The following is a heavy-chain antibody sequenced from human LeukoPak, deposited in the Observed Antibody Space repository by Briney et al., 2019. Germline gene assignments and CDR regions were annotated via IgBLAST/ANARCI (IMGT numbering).Heavy chain of an antibody. CDR3: ASTRTGGYYDSSGYYRNLWGY. CDR1: GGSFSGYY. J-gene: IGHJ4*02. Sequence: SETLSLTCAVYGGSFSGYYWSWIRQPPGKGLEWIGEINHSGSTNYNPSLKSRVTISVDTSKNQFSLKLSSVTAADTAVYYCASTRTGGYYDSSGYYRNLWGYWGQGTLVTVSS. D-gene: IGHD3-22*01. CDR2: INHSGST. V-gene: IGHV4-34*01.